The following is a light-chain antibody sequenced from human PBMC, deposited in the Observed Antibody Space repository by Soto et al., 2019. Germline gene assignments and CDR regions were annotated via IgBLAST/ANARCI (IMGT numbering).Light chain of an antibody. J-gene: IGKJ2*03. Sequence: ESVLAQSPGTLSLSPGEGATLSCRSSRIVISNYLAWYQKKPGQAPRLLIYGASNSATGVPDRFSGSGSGTDFTLTSRGLESEELAVYFCQKYYTSPYSFGQGTKLEIK. V-gene: IGKV3-20*01. CDR1: RIVISNY. CDR3: QKYYTSPYS. CDR2: GAS.